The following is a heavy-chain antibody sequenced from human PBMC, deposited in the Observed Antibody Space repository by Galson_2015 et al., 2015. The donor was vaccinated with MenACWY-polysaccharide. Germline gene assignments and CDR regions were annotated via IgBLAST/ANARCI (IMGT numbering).Heavy chain of an antibody. D-gene: IGHD1-26*01. CDR1: TVTFRGSG. CDR2: IQYDAVYK. J-gene: IGHJ3*02. V-gene: IGHV3-33*01. CDR3: AREGSRSVFHAFDT. Sequence: LRLSCAASTVTFRGSGMHWVRQAPGKGLEWVAVIQYDAVYKQYLDSVKGRFSVSRDNSKSTLYLEMNNLRAEDTALYYCAREGSRSVFHAFDTWGQGTMVIVSS.